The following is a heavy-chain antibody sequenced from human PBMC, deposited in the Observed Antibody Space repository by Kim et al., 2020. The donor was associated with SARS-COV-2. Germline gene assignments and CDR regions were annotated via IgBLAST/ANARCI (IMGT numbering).Heavy chain of an antibody. V-gene: IGHV5-51*01. CDR1: GYSFTSYW. CDR3: AGQNYYGSGSYYTPHSYGMDV. CDR2: IYPGDSDT. Sequence: GESLKISCKGSGYSFTSYWIGWVRQMPGKGLEWMGIIYPGDSDTRYSPSFQGQVTIPADKSTSTAYLQWSSLKASDTAMYYCAGQNYYGSGSYYTPHSYGMDVWGQGTTVTVSS. D-gene: IGHD3-10*01. J-gene: IGHJ6*02.